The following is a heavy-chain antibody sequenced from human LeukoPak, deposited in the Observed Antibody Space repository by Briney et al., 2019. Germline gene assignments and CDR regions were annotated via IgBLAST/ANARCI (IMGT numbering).Heavy chain of an antibody. Sequence: PSQTLSPTCTVSGGSISSGDYYWSWIRQPPGKGLEWIGYIYYSGSTYYNPSLKSRVTISVDTSKNQFSLKLSSVTAADTAVYYCARDSSGYYFDYWGQGTLVTVSS. CDR3: ARDSSGYYFDY. V-gene: IGHV4-30-4*01. CDR2: IYYSGST. CDR1: GGSISSGDYY. J-gene: IGHJ4*02. D-gene: IGHD3-22*01.